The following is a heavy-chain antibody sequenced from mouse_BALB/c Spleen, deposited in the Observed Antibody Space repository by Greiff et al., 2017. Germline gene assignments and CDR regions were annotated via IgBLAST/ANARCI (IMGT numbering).Heavy chain of an antibody. J-gene: IGHJ3*01. V-gene: IGHV2-9*02. CDR2: IWAGGST. Sequence: VQGVESGPGLVAPSQSLSITCTVSGFSLTSYGVHWVRQPPGKGLEWLGVIWAGGSTNYNSALMSRLSISKDNSKSQVFLKMNSLQTDDTAMYYCAREGGRGYDWFAYWGQGTLVTVSA. CDR1: GFSLTSYG. CDR3: AREGGRGYDWFAY. D-gene: IGHD2-2*01.